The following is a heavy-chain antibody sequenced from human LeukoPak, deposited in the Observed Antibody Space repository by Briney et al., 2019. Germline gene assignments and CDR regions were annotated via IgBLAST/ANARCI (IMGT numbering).Heavy chain of an antibody. CDR2: ISGSGGTT. CDR3: ARLLAGSGYARDAFDI. V-gene: IGHV3-23*01. J-gene: IGHJ3*02. D-gene: IGHD3-22*01. Sequence: GGSLRLSCAASGFTFSSYEMSWVRQAPGKGLEWVSGISGSGGTTYYAASVKGRFTISRDNSKNTLYLQMNSLRAEDTAVYYCARLLAGSGYARDAFDIWGQGTMVTVSS. CDR1: GFTFSSYE.